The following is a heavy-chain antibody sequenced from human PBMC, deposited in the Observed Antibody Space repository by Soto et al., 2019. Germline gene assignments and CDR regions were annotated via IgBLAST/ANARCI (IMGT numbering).Heavy chain of an antibody. D-gene: IGHD1-1*01. CDR3: ARGGTGTGRVRDWFDP. J-gene: IGHJ5*02. V-gene: IGHV3-13*01. CDR2: IGTAGDT. Sequence: EVQLVESGGGLVQPGGALRLSCAASGFTFSSYDMHWVRQATGKGLEWVSAIGTAGDTYYPASVKGRFTISRENAKNYLYLQMNSLRAEDTAVYYCARGGTGTGRVRDWFDPWGQGTLVTVSS. CDR1: GFTFSSYD.